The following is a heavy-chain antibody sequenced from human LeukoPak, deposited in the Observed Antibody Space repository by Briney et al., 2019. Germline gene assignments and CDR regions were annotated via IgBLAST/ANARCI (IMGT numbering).Heavy chain of an antibody. CDR2: FDPEDGET. CDR1: GYTLSELS. D-gene: IGHD2-21*02. CDR3: ATAGWGLRLPDALHI. V-gene: IGHV1-24*01. Sequence: GASVKVSCKVSGYTLSELSMHWVRQAPGKGLEWMGSFDPEDGETIHGQKFQGRVTMTEDTSTDTAYMELSSLRSEDAAMYYCATAGWGLRLPDALHIWGQGTMVAVSS. J-gene: IGHJ3*02.